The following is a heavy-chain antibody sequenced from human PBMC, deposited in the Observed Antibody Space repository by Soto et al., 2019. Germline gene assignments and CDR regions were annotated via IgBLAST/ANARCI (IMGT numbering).Heavy chain of an antibody. D-gene: IGHD4-17*01. J-gene: IGHJ4*02. V-gene: IGHV3-73*01. Sequence: EVQLVESGGGLVQPGGSLKLSCAASGFTFSGAAMHWVRQASGKGLELVGRIRSKANSYATAYAASVKGRFTISRDDSKNKAYLQMNSLKTEDTAVYYCTTSVTTDYCGQGTLVTASS. CDR3: TTSVTTDY. CDR1: GFTFSGAA. CDR2: IRSKANSYAT.